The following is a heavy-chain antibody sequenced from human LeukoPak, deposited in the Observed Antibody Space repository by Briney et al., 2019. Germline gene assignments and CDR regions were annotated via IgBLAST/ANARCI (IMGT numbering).Heavy chain of an antibody. Sequence: GGSLRLSCATSGFTFSGSAIHWVRQASGEGLEWIGRVRSKANNYATVYAASVKGRFIITRDDSKNTVYLQMNSLKTEDTAVYYCARDRRYDSSGYVGEKGGHNWGQGTLVTVSS. CDR1: GFTFSGSA. CDR3: ARDRRYDSSGYVGEKGGHN. J-gene: IGHJ4*02. D-gene: IGHD3-22*01. V-gene: IGHV3-73*01. CDR2: VRSKANNYAT.